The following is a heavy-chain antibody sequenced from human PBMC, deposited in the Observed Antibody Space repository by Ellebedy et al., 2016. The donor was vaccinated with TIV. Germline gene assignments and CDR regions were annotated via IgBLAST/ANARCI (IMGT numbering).Heavy chain of an antibody. D-gene: IGHD3-22*01. Sequence: SETLSLTXTVSGGSISSSSYYWGWIRQPPGKGLEWIGSIYYSGSTYYNPSLKSRVTISVDTSKNQFSLKLSSVTAADTAVYYCATKYYDSSGYYSWYFDLWGRGTLVTVSS. CDR1: GGSISSSSYY. CDR2: IYYSGST. V-gene: IGHV4-39*01. J-gene: IGHJ2*01. CDR3: ATKYYDSSGYYSWYFDL.